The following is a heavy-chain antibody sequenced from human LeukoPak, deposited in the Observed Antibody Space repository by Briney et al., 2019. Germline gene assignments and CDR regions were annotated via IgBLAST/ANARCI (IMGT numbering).Heavy chain of an antibody. V-gene: IGHV1-18*01. CDR1: GYTFTSYG. J-gene: IGHJ4*02. CDR3: ARAGDYGDTFDY. CDR2: ISAYNGNT. D-gene: IGHD4-17*01. Sequence: ASVKVSCTASGYTFTSYGISWVRQAPGQGLEWMGWISAYNGNTNYAQKLQGRVTMTTDTSTSTAYMELRSLRSEDTAVYYCARAGDYGDTFDYWGQGTLVTVSS.